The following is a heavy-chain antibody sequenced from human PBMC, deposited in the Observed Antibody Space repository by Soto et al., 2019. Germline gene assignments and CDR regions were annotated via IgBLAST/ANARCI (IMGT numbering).Heavy chain of an antibody. Sequence: GGSLRLSCAASGFTFSDYYMSWIRQAPGKGLEWVSYISSSGSTIYYADSVKGRFTISRDNAKNSLYLQMNSLRAEDTAVYYCARVTYYDYIWGSFDYWGRGTLVTVSS. V-gene: IGHV3-11*01. J-gene: IGHJ4*02. D-gene: IGHD3-16*01. CDR1: GFTFSDYY. CDR3: ARVTYYDYIWGSFDY. CDR2: ISSSGSTI.